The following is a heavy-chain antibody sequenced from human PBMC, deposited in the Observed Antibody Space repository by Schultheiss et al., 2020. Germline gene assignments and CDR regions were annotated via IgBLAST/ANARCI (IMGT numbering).Heavy chain of an antibody. J-gene: IGHJ5*02. CDR3: AKAVGYDFWSGYNWFDP. CDR1: GFTVSSNY. Sequence: GSLRLSCAASGFTVSSNYMSWVRQAPGKGLEWIGYIYYSGSTYYNPSLKSRVTISVDTSKNQFSLKLSSVTAADTAVYYCAKAVGYDFWSGYNWFDPWGQGTLVTVSS. CDR2: IYYSGST. D-gene: IGHD3-3*01. V-gene: IGHV4-59*02.